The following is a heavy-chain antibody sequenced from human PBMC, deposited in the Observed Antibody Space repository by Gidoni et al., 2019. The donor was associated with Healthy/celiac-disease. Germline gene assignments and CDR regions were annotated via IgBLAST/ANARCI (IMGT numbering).Heavy chain of an antibody. CDR2: INHSGST. J-gene: IGHJ3*02. V-gene: IGHV4-34*01. Sequence: QVQLQQWGAGLLKPSETLSLTCAVYGGSLRGYYWSWIRQPPGKGLEWIGEINHSGSTNDNPSLKSRVTISVDTSKNQFSLKLSSVTAADTAVYYCARVGRYFSGSLRRAFDIWGQGTMVTVSS. CDR1: GGSLRGYY. D-gene: IGHD6-19*01. CDR3: ARVGRYFSGSLRRAFDI.